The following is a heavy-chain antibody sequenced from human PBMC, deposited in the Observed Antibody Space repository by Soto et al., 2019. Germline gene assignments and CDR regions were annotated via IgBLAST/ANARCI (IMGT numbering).Heavy chain of an antibody. Sequence: GGSLRLSCAASGFTFDDYAMHWVRQAPGKGLEWVSGISWNSGSIGYADSVKGRFTISRDNAKNSLYLQMNSLRAEDTALYYCAKDKEVRGWATDFDYWGQGTLVTVSS. CDR1: GFTFDDYA. D-gene: IGHD6-19*01. V-gene: IGHV3-9*01. CDR2: ISWNSGSI. J-gene: IGHJ4*02. CDR3: AKDKEVRGWATDFDY.